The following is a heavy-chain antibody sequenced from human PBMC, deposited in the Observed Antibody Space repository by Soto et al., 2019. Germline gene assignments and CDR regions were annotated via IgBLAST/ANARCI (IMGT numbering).Heavy chain of an antibody. CDR1: GGSVSSGSYY. J-gene: IGHJ6*02. V-gene: IGHV4-61*01. CDR3: ARECNPGTYYRLEV. D-gene: IGHD4-4*01. CDR2: IYYSGST. Sequence: SDTLSLTCTVSGGSVSSGSYYRSWIRQPPGKGLEWIGYIYYSGSTNYNPSLKSRVTISVDTSKNQFSLKLISVTAADTAVYYCARECNPGTYYRLEVWGQATSVTVSS.